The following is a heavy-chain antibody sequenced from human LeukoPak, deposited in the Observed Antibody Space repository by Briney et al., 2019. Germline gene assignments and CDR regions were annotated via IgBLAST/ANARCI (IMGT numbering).Heavy chain of an antibody. CDR1: GASIPNFC. Sequence: SETLSLTCAVSGASIPNFCWHWVRQPPGKGLEWIAYVCHVGPTKSHPSLKSRVSISVDTSKNECSLKLTSATAADTAVYYCARRVVFNGWSGYYTGYYYYYGMDVWGQGTTVTVSS. J-gene: IGHJ6*02. V-gene: IGHV4-59*01. CDR3: ARRVVFNGWSGYYTGYYYYYGMDV. D-gene: IGHD3-3*01. CDR2: VCHVGPT.